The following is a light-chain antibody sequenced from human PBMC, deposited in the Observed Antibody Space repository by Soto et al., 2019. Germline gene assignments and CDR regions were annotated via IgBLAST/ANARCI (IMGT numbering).Light chain of an antibody. CDR1: QNVDKF. Sequence: EIELTQSPVTLSLSPGETATLSCRASQNVDKFLAWYQQRPGQAPRPLIFDASNRAPGVPVRFSGSGSGTVFTLTIGSLEPEDSAVYFCQQRKNWPPSTFGQGTRLEIK. CDR2: DAS. J-gene: IGKJ5*01. CDR3: QQRKNWPPST. V-gene: IGKV3-11*01.